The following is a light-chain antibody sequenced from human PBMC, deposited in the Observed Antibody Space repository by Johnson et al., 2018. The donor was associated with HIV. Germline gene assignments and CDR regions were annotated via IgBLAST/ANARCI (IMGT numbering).Light chain of an antibody. CDR3: GVWDASLTPRYV. Sequence: QSVLTQPPSVSAAPGQRVNISCSGNISNIESYFVSWYQQLPGAAPTLLIYEDNKRPSGIPDRFSGSKSGATASLGISGLQTGDEAEYYCGVWDASLTPRYVVGTGTTIAVL. J-gene: IGLJ1*01. V-gene: IGLV1-51*02. CDR1: ISNIESYF. CDR2: EDN.